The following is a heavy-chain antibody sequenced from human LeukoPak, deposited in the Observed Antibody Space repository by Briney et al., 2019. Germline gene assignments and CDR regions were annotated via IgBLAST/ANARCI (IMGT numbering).Heavy chain of an antibody. CDR1: GYTFTSYG. CDR3: AITQLPRIYYYGMDV. D-gene: IGHD2-2*01. Sequence: ASVKVSCKASGYTFTSYGISWVRQAPGQGLEWMGWISAYNGNTNYAQKLQGRVTMTTDTSTSTAYMELRSLRSEDTAVYYCAITQLPRIYYYGMDVWGQGTTVTVSS. CDR2: ISAYNGNT. V-gene: IGHV1-18*01. J-gene: IGHJ6*02.